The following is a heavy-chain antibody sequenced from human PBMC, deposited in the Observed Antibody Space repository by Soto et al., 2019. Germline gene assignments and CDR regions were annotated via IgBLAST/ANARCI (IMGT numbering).Heavy chain of an antibody. J-gene: IGHJ6*02. CDR3: ARDLWGYCGTACYAPDV. D-gene: IGHD2-21*02. CDR1: GGSISGED. CDR2: MYNTGST. Sequence: SGTLSQTCTVPGGSISGEDWSWIRQPPGKGLEWIGYMYNTGSTVYNPSFKSRVTISVDTSKNQFSLKLNSVTAADTAVYYCARDLWGYCGTACYAPDVWGQGTTVTVS. V-gene: IGHV4-59*01.